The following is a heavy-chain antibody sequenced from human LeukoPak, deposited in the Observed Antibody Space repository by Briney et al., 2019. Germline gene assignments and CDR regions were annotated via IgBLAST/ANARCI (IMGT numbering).Heavy chain of an antibody. D-gene: IGHD2-21*02. V-gene: IGHV4-39*07. CDR1: GGSISSSSYY. Sequence: SSETLSLTCTVSGGSISSSSYYWGWIRQPPGKGLEWIGSIYYSGSTYYNPSLKSRVTISVDTSKNQFSLKLSSVTAADTAVYYCARVNGDLYYFDYWGQGTLVTVSS. CDR3: ARVNGDLYYFDY. CDR2: IYYSGST. J-gene: IGHJ4*02.